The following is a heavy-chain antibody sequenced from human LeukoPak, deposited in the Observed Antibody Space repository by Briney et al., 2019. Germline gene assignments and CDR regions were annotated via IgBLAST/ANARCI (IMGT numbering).Heavy chain of an antibody. CDR2: IKADGSGK. J-gene: IGHJ4*01. Sequence: GGSLRLSCTASGFSYSTYWTTWVRQAPGMGLERVANIKADGSGKYYVDSVRGRFSISRDNAKNSLYLELNSLRAEDTGVYFCARDRGWQQFDYWGQGTLVTVSS. CDR1: GFSYSTYW. CDR3: ARDRGWQQFDY. D-gene: IGHD5-24*01. V-gene: IGHV3-7*01.